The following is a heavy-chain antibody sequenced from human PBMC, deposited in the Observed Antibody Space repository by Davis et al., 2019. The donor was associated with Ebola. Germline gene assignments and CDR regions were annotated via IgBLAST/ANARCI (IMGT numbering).Heavy chain of an antibody. CDR2: PYYYRSKWNN. Sequence: PSETLSLTCAISGASVFGKNGAWNWIRQTPSRGLEWLGRPYYYRSKWNNDYAEFVKSRIRVNSDTSKNQFSLQGNSVTPDGRAVYYCTRGWLRGGMDVWGKGTMVTVSS. J-gene: IGHJ6*04. CDR3: TRGWLRGGMDV. CDR1: GASVFGKNGA. V-gene: IGHV6-1*01. D-gene: IGHD5-12*01.